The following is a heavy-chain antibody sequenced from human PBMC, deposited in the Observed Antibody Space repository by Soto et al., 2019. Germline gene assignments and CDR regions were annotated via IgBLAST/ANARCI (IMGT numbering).Heavy chain of an antibody. Sequence: WGWLRQPPGKGLEWIGSIYYSGSTYYNPSLKSRVTLSADTAKNQFSLKLSSVTAADTAVYYCARQGYDSSGYCFDHWGQGTPVTVSS. D-gene: IGHD3-22*01. CDR3: ARQGYDSSGYCFDH. V-gene: IGHV4-39*01. J-gene: IGHJ4*02. CDR2: IYYSGST.